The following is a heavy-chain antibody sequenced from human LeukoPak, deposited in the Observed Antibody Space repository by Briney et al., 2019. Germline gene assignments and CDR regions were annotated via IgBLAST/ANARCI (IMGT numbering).Heavy chain of an antibody. J-gene: IGHJ4*02. V-gene: IGHV4-59*01. CDR3: AREENAVFDY. CDR1: GGSISSYY. D-gene: IGHD2-2*01. Sequence: PSETLSLTCTVSGGSISSYYWSWIRQPPGKGLEWIGYIYYSGSTNYNPYLKSRVTISVDTSKNQFSLKLSSVTAADTAVYYCAREENAVFDYWGQGTLVTVSS. CDR2: IYYSGST.